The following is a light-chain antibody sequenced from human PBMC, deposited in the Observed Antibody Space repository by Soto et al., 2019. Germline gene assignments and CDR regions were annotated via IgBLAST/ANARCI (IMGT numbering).Light chain of an antibody. CDR2: DVS. Sequence: QSALTQPASVSGSPGQSITISCTGTSRDVGSYNYVSWYQQRPGKAPRLMIYDVSDRPSGISIRFSGSKSGNTASLTISGLPAEDEADYFCSSYTSSSTVVFGGGTKLTVL. J-gene: IGLJ3*02. CDR3: SSYTSSSTVV. V-gene: IGLV2-14*01. CDR1: SRDVGSYNY.